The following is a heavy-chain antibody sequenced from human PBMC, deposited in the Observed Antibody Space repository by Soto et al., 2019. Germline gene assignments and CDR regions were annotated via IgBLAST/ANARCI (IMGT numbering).Heavy chain of an antibody. V-gene: IGHV5-51*01. J-gene: IGHJ4*02. CDR1: GYRFTRQW. D-gene: IGHD3-22*01. Sequence: GESLKISCKGFGYRFTRQWIGWVRQMPGKVLEWMGIIYPGDSDTRYSPTFQGHVTISADKSISTAYLQWRSLKASDTAMYYCARLHDSSNSPVDYWGQGXLVTVYS. CDR3: ARLHDSSNSPVDY. CDR2: IYPGDSDT.